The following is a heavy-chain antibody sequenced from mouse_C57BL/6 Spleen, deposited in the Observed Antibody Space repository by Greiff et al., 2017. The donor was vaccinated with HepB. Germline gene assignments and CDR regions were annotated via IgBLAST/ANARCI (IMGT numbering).Heavy chain of an antibody. D-gene: IGHD1-1*01. CDR2: IYPGDGDT. CDR3: ARKTTDYFDY. J-gene: IGHJ2*01. Sequence: QVQLQQSGPELVKPGASVKISCKASGYAFSSSWMNWVKQRPGKGLEWIGRIYPGDGDTNYNGKFKGKATLTADKSSSTAYMQLSSLTSEDSAVYFCARKTTDYFDYRGQGTTLTVAS. CDR1: GYAFSSSW. V-gene: IGHV1-82*01.